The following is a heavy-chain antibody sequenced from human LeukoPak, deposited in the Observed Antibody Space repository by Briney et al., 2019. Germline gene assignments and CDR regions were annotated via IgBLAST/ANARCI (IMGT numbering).Heavy chain of an antibody. Sequence: GGSLRLSCAASGFTFSSYAMSWVRQAPGKGLEWVSAISGSGGSTYYADSVKGRFTISRDSSKNTLYLQMNSLRAEDTAVYYCAKGQTQDYYDSSGYYGNLNWFDPWGQGTLVTVSS. V-gene: IGHV3-23*01. CDR2: ISGSGGST. CDR1: GFTFSSYA. D-gene: IGHD3-22*01. J-gene: IGHJ5*02. CDR3: AKGQTQDYYDSSGYYGNLNWFDP.